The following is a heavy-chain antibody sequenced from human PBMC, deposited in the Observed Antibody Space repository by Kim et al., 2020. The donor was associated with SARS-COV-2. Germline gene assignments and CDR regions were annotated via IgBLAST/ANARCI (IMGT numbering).Heavy chain of an antibody. V-gene: IGHV3-21*01. D-gene: IGHD3-16*01. Sequence: GGSLRLSCAASGFTFSSYSMNWVRQAPGKGLEWVSSISSSSSYIYYADSVKGRFTISRDNAKNSLYLQMNSLRAEDTAVYYCARDQHDYVWGSYGDKDPGTNNYYYYGMDVWGQGTTVTVSS. J-gene: IGHJ6*02. CDR3: ARDQHDYVWGSYGDKDPGTNNYYYYGMDV. CDR1: GFTFSSYS. CDR2: ISSSSSYI.